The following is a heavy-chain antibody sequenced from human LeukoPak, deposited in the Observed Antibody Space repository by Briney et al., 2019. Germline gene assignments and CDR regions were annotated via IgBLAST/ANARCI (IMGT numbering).Heavy chain of an antibody. V-gene: IGHV4-59*08. Sequence: PSETLSLTCTVSGGSISSYYWSWIRQPPGRGLEWIGYIHYSGSTNYNPSLKSRVTISVDTSKNQFSLKLSSVTAADTAVYYCARQGAGVPFDYWGRGTLVTVSS. CDR1: GGSISSYY. CDR2: IHYSGST. J-gene: IGHJ4*02. D-gene: IGHD3-10*01. CDR3: ARQGAGVPFDY.